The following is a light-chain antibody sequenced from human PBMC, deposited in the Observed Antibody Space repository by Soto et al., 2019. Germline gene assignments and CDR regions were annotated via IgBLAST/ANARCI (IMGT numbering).Light chain of an antibody. V-gene: IGLV3-27*01. CDR1: VLAKKY. Sequence: SSELTQPSSVSVSPGQTARITCSGDVLAKKYARWFQQKPGQAPVLVIYKDSERPSGIPERFSGSSSGTTVTLTISGAQVEDEADYYCYSAADNNRWVFGGGTKVTVL. J-gene: IGLJ3*02. CDR3: YSAADNNRWV. CDR2: KDS.